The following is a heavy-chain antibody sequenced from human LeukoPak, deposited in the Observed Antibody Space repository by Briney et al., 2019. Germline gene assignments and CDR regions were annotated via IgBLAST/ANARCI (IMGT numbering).Heavy chain of an antibody. J-gene: IGHJ6*02. Sequence: ASVKVSCKASGYTFTSYGISWVRQAPGQGLEWMGWISAYNGNTNYAQKLQGRVTMTTDTSTGTAYMELRSLRSDDTAVYYCARQYDSSGYRYYYYGMDVWGQGTTVTVSS. V-gene: IGHV1-18*01. CDR1: GYTFTSYG. CDR2: ISAYNGNT. CDR3: ARQYDSSGYRYYYYGMDV. D-gene: IGHD3-22*01.